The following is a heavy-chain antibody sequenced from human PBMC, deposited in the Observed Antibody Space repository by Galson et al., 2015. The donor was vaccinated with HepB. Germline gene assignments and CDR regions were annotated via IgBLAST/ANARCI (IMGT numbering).Heavy chain of an antibody. D-gene: IGHD3-22*01. J-gene: IGHJ6*02. CDR1: GFTFSSYS. Sequence: SLRLSCAASGFTFSSYSMNWVRQAPGKGLEWVSYISSSSSTIYYADSVKGRFTISRDNAKNSLYLQMNSLRDEDTAVYYCARDLTYYYDSSGYSHYYYYGMDVWGQGTTVTVSS. V-gene: IGHV3-48*02. CDR2: ISSSSSTI. CDR3: ARDLTYYYDSSGYSHYYYYGMDV.